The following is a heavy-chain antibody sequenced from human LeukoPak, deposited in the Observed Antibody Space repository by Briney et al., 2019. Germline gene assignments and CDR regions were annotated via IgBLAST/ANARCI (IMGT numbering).Heavy chain of an antibody. CDR3: ARSRAYYDILTGYPHLDAFDI. J-gene: IGHJ3*02. V-gene: IGHV1-18*04. D-gene: IGHD3-9*01. CDR1: GYTFTSYG. CDR2: ISAYNGNT. Sequence: GASVKVSCKASGYTFTSYGIGWVRQAPGQGLEWMGWISAYNGNTNYAQKLQGRVTMTTDTSTSTAYMELRSLRSDDTAVYYCARSRAYYDILTGYPHLDAFDIWGQGTMVTVSS.